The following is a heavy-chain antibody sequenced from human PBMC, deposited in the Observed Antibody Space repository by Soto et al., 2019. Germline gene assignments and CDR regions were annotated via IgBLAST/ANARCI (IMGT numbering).Heavy chain of an antibody. CDR1: GFSLSTSGMC. D-gene: IGHD6-13*01. Sequence: SGPTLVNPTQTLTLTCTFSGFSLSTSGMCVSWIRQPPGKALEWLARIDWDDDKYYSTSLKTRLTISKDTSKNQVVLTMTNMDPVDTATYYFARIWGEAAGRLDYYGMDVWGQGTTVTVSS. V-gene: IGHV2-70*11. J-gene: IGHJ6*02. CDR3: ARIWGEAAGRLDYYGMDV. CDR2: IDWDDDK.